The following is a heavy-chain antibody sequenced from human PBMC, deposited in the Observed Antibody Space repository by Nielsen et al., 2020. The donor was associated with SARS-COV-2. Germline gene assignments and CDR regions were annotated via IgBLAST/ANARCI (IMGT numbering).Heavy chain of an antibody. V-gene: IGHV3-9*01. CDR1: GFTFDDYA. Sequence: SLKISCAASGFTFDDYAMHWVRQAPGKGLEWVSGISWNSGSIGYADSVKGRFTISRDNAKNSLYLQMNSLRAEDTALYYCAKVNYDSSGYPQRGWFDPWGQVTLVTVSS. J-gene: IGHJ5*02. CDR3: AKVNYDSSGYPQRGWFDP. CDR2: ISWNSGSI. D-gene: IGHD3-22*01.